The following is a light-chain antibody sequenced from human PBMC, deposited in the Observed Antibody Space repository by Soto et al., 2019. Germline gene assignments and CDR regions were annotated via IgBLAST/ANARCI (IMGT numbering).Light chain of an antibody. CDR3: CSYAGSYTYV. V-gene: IGLV2-11*01. CDR1: SSDVGGFNY. J-gene: IGLJ1*01. CDR2: DVS. Sequence: QSALTQPRSVSGSPGQSVTISCTGISSDVGGFNYVSWYQQHPGKAPKLMIYDVSKRPSGVPDRFSGSKSGNTASLTISGPQAEDEADYYCCSYAGSYTYVFGSGTKVTVL.